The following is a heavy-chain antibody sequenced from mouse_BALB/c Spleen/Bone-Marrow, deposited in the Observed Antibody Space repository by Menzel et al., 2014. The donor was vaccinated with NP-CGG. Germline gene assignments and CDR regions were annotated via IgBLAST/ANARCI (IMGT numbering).Heavy chain of an antibody. CDR3: ASYRYGWYFDV. V-gene: IGHV14-3*02. Sequence: EVQLQESGAELVKPGASVKLSCTASGFNIKDTYLHWVKQRPEQGLDWIGRIDPAIFTKYDPKFQGKATITADASSNTASRHPSSLPSEDTAVYYCASYRYGWYFDVWAQGPRSPSPQ. D-gene: IGHD2-14*01. J-gene: IGHJ1*01. CDR2: IDPAIFT. CDR1: GFNIKDTY.